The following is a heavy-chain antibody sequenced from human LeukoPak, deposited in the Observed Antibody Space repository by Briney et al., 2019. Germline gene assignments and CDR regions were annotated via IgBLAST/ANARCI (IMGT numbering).Heavy chain of an antibody. CDR2: ISEDGINK. J-gene: IGHJ4*02. CDR3: AKEGCSTTSCFFDH. V-gene: IGHV3-30*18. CDR1: GFTVSSNY. Sequence: GGSLRLSCAASGFTVSSNYMSWVRQAPGKGLEWVTLISEDGINKYYADSVKGRFTISRDTSKSTLYLQMNSLRAEDTAVYYCAKEGCSTTSCFFDHWGQGTLVTVSS. D-gene: IGHD2-2*01.